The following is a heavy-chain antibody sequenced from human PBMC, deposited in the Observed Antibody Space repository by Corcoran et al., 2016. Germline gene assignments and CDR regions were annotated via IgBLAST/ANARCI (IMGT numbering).Heavy chain of an antibody. Sequence: QVQLVQSGAEVKKPGSSVKVSCKASGGTFSSYAISWVRQAPGQGLEWMGGIIPIFGTANYAQKFQGRVTITADESTSTAYMGLSSLRSEDTAVYYCARRTYYYDSSGYFWWFDPWGQGTLVTVSS. CDR2: IIPIFGTA. CDR3: ARRTYYYDSSGYFWWFDP. V-gene: IGHV1-69*01. D-gene: IGHD3-22*01. J-gene: IGHJ5*02. CDR1: GGTFSSYA.